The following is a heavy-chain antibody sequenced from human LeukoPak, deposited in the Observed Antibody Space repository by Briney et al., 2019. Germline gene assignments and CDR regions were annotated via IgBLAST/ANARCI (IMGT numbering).Heavy chain of an antibody. CDR2: ISAYNGNT. J-gene: IGHJ4*02. V-gene: IGHV1-18*01. CDR3: ARVEQGPSSGWYRIDY. Sequence: GASVTVSCRASGYTFTSYGISWVRQAPGQGREGMGWISAYNGNTNYAQKLQGRVTMTPDTSTSTAYMELRSLRSDDTAVYYCARVEQGPSSGWYRIDYWGQGTLVTVSS. CDR1: GYTFTSYG. D-gene: IGHD6-19*01.